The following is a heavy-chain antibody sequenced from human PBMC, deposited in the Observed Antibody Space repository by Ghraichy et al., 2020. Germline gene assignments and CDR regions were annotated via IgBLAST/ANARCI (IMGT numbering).Heavy chain of an antibody. CDR2: ISWNSGSI. V-gene: IGHV3-9*01. D-gene: IGHD3-22*01. Sequence: GGSLRLSCAASGFTFDDYAMHWVRQAPGKGLEWVSGISWNSGSIGYAASVKGRFTISRDNAKNSLYLQMNSLRAEVKALYYCAKDMSYDGSGFIYWVQGTLVTVTS. CDR1: GFTFDDYA. J-gene: IGHJ4*02. CDR3: AKDMSYDGSGFIY.